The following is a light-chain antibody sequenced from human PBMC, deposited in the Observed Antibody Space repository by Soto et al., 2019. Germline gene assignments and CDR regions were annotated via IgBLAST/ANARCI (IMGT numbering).Light chain of an antibody. J-gene: IGLJ1*01. Sequence: QSALTQPASVSGSPGQSITISCTGTSSDVGGYKYVSWYQHHPGQAPKLMIHAVNSRPSGVSTRFSGSKSGNTASLTISGLQPEDEADYYCQSYDSSLSDYVFGTGTKVTVL. CDR3: QSYDSSLSDYV. CDR2: AVN. CDR1: SSDVGGYKY. V-gene: IGLV2-14*01.